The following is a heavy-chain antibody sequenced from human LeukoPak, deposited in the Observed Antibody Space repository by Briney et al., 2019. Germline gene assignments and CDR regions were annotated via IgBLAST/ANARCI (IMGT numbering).Heavy chain of an antibody. J-gene: IGHJ5*02. V-gene: IGHV3-48*01. CDR2: ISSSSSTI. CDR1: GFTFSSYS. Sequence: GGSLRLSCAASGFTFSSYSMNWVRQAPGKGLEWVSYISSSSSTIYYADSVKGRFTISRDNAKNSLYLQMNSLRAEDTAVYYCAASTYYDILTGYSSHNWFDPWGQGTLVTVSS. CDR3: AASTYYDILTGYSSHNWFDP. D-gene: IGHD3-9*01.